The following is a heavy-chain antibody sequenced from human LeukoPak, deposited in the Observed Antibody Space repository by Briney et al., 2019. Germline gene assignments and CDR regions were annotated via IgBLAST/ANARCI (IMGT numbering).Heavy chain of an antibody. CDR1: GFTFNSYS. V-gene: IGHV3-48*04. D-gene: IGHD5-24*01. Sequence: GGSLRLSCAASGFTFNSYSMNWVREAPGKWLECVSYISGSSSTIYYADSVKGRFTISRDYAKNSLYLQMNSLRAEDTAVYYCARQGGYNHFDYWGQGTLVTVSS. CDR3: ARQGGYNHFDY. CDR2: ISGSSSTI. J-gene: IGHJ4*02.